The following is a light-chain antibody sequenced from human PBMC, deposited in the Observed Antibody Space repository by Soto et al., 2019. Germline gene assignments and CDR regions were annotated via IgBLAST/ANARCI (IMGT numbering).Light chain of an antibody. CDR2: KVS. J-gene: IGKJ1*01. V-gene: IGKV2-30*01. CDR1: QSLVYSDGNIY. CDR3: MQGTHWPT. Sequence: DVVMTHSPLSLPVTLGHPASISCRSRQSLVYSDGNIYLSWFHQRPGQSPRRLIYKVSNRESGVPDRFSGSGSGTEFTLRISTVEAEDVGVYYCMQGTHWPTFGQGTKVDIK.